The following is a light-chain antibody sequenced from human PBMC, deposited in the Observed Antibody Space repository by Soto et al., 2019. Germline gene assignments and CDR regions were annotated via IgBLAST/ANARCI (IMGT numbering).Light chain of an antibody. CDR2: DAS. Sequence: IVLTQSPVTLSLSPGEVATLSCGASQTITCNFLAWYQQKPGLAPRLLVYDASIRADGIPDRFSGSVSGTDFTLTISRLEPEDFAMYYCQHYGDSNPTFGGGTRVEI. CDR3: QHYGDSNPT. CDR1: QTITCNF. V-gene: IGKV3D-20*01. J-gene: IGKJ4*01.